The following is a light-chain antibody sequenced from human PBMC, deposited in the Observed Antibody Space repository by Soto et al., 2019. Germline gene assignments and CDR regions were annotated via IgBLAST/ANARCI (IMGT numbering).Light chain of an antibody. CDR1: QSVSSNS. J-gene: IGKJ5*01. CDR3: QQYGSSAPIT. Sequence: EIVLTQSPGTLSLSPGERATLSCRASQSVSSNSLAWYQQKPGQAPSLLIYDASSRATGIPDRFSGRGSGTDFTLTISRLEPEDFAMYYCQQYGSSAPITFGHGTRLEIE. V-gene: IGKV3-20*01. CDR2: DAS.